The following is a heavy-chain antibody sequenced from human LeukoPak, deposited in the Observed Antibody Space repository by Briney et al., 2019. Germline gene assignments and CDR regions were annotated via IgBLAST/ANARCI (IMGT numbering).Heavy chain of an antibody. D-gene: IGHD1-1*01. V-gene: IGHV3-30*04. Sequence: GGSLRLSCAAAGFTFSKFAMHWVRQAPGKGLEWVAVVSDDGSYKYYADSVKGRFTISTDNSNNTLYLHMISLRAEDTAVYYCARPPGYGAAYYFDYWGQGTLVTVSS. CDR3: ARPPGYGAAYYFDY. J-gene: IGHJ4*02. CDR2: VSDDGSYK. CDR1: GFTFSKFA.